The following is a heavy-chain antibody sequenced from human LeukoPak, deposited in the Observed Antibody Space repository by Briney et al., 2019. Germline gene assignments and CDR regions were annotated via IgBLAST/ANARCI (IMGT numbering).Heavy chain of an antibody. Sequence: PSETLSLTCAVYGGSFSGYYWSWIRQPPGKGLEWIGEINHSGSTNYNPSLKSRVTISVDTSTNQFSLKLTSVTAADTAVYYCAGMIGYFDFWGQGTLVTVSS. CDR1: GGSFSGYY. D-gene: IGHD3-16*01. J-gene: IGHJ4*02. CDR2: INHSGST. V-gene: IGHV4-34*01. CDR3: AGMIGYFDF.